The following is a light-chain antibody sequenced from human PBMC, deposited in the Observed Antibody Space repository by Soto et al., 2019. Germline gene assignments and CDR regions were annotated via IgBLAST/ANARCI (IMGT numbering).Light chain of an antibody. CDR2: GAF. Sequence: EIVMTQSPATLSVSPGERATLSCRASQSVSSKLAWYQQKPGQAPRLLIYGAFNRATGIPARFSGSGSGTEFTLTISSLQSEDFAVYYCQQYNNWPRTFGQGTKVEIK. CDR1: QSVSSK. V-gene: IGKV3-15*01. J-gene: IGKJ1*01. CDR3: QQYNNWPRT.